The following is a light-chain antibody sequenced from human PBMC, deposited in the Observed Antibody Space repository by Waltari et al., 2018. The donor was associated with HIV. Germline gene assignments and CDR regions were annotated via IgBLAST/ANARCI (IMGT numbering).Light chain of an antibody. CDR1: SSDVGSYNL. J-gene: IGLJ2*01. CDR3: CSYAGSSTFVV. V-gene: IGLV2-23*02. Sequence: QSALTQPASVSGSPVQPLTISCTATSSDVGSYNLSSWYQHHPGKAHKLLIYEVSKRPSGVSNRFSGSKSGNTASLTISGLQAEDEADYYCCSYAGSSTFVVFGGGTKLTVL. CDR2: EVS.